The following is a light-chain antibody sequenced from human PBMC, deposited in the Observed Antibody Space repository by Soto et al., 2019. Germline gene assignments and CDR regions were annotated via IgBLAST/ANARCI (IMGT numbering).Light chain of an antibody. J-gene: IGKJ4*01. CDR3: QQYGSPPLT. Sequence: DIVLTQSPGTLSLSPGERATLSCRASQSVSSRNFAWYQQKPGQAPRLLIYGASSRASGFPDRFSGSESGTDFTLNISRLEPEDFAVYYCQQYGSPPLTFGGGTKLEIK. CDR1: QSVSSRN. CDR2: GAS. V-gene: IGKV3-20*01.